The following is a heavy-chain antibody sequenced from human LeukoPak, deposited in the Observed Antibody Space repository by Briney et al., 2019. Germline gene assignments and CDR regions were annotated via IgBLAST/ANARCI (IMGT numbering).Heavy chain of an antibody. CDR1: GFTFDDYG. D-gene: IGHD2-2*03. CDR3: ARGRGYCSSTSCYVDAFDI. CDR2: INWNGGST. Sequence: PGGSLRLSCAASGFTFDDYGMSWVRQAPGKGLEWVSGINWNGGSTGYADSVKGRFTISRDNAKNSLYLQMNSLRAEDTALYHCARGRGYCSSTSCYVDAFDIWGQGTMVTVSS. V-gene: IGHV3-20*01. J-gene: IGHJ3*02.